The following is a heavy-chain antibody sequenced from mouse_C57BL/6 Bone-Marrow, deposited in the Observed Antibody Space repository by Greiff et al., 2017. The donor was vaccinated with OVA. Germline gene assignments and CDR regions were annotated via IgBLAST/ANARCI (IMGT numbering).Heavy chain of an antibody. D-gene: IGHD1-1*01. V-gene: IGHV1-82*01. Sequence: SGPELVKPGASVKISCKASGYAFSSSWMNWVKQRPGKGLEWIGRIYPGDGDTNYNGKFKGKATLTADKSSSTAYMQLSSLTSEDSAVYFCARYYYGSSYFDYWGQGTTLTVSS. CDR1: GYAFSSSW. J-gene: IGHJ2*01. CDR2: IYPGDGDT. CDR3: ARYYYGSSYFDY.